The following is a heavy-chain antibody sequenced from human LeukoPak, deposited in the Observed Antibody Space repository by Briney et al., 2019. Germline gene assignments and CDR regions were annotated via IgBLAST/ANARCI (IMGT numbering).Heavy chain of an antibody. CDR3: SERGGIQLWPWYYFDY. J-gene: IGHJ4*02. CDR1: GFTFSSYA. V-gene: IGHV3-23*01. D-gene: IGHD5-18*01. CDR2: ISGSGGST. Sequence: GGSLRLSCAASGFTFSSYAMSWVRQAPGKGLEWVSAISGSGGSTYYADSVKGRFTISRDNSKNTLYLQMNSLRAEDTAVYYWSERGGIQLWPWYYFDYWGQGTLVTVSS.